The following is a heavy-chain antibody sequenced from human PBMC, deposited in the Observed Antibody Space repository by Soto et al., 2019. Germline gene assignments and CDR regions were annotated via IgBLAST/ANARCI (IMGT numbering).Heavy chain of an antibody. D-gene: IGHD6-13*01. V-gene: IGHV3-23*01. CDR3: AKDRDGAAAGPTKFYGMDV. CDR1: GFTLSSYA. J-gene: IGHJ6*02. Sequence: GGSLRLSCAASGFTLSSYAMSWVRQAPGKGLEWVSVISGSGDSTYYADSVRGRFTISRDNSKNTLYLQMNSLRAEDTAVYYCAKDRDGAAAGPTKFYGMDVWGQGTTVTV. CDR2: ISGSGDST.